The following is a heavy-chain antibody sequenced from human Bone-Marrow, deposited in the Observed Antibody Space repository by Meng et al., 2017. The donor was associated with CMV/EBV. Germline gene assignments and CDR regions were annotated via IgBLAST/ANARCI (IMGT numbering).Heavy chain of an antibody. J-gene: IGHJ3*01. D-gene: IGHD6-6*01. CDR1: GFTFSSYW. CDR3: ARLSSSDDAFDV. CDR2: IKQDGNEK. V-gene: IGHV3-7*01. Sequence: GESLKISCAASGFTFSSYWMHWVRQAPGKGLAWVANIKQDGNEKYYVDSVKGRFTISRDNAKNSLYLQMNSLRAEDTAVYYCARLSSSDDAFDVWGQGTMVTVSS.